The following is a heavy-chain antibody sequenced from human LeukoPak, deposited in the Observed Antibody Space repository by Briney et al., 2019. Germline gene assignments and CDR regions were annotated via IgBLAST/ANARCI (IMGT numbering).Heavy chain of an antibody. Sequence: ASVKVSCKAFGYKLTDKWIHWVRQAPGQGLEWMGWLNTKTGATNIAQKFQGRVALTRDTSVNTAYIEVTRLSSDDTAVYFCAIGVVALPNWGQGTLVTVSS. J-gene: IGHJ4*02. CDR3: AIGVVALPN. D-gene: IGHD2-15*01. CDR1: GYKLTDKW. CDR2: LNTKTGAT. V-gene: IGHV1-2*02.